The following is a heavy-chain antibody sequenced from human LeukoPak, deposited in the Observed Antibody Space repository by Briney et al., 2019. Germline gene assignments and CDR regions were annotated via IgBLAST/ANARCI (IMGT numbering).Heavy chain of an antibody. J-gene: IGHJ4*02. CDR1: GFTPSKYW. Sequence: GGSLRLSRAASGFTPSKYWMLWVRQAPGKGLESVSRINTDGTVTTYADSVKGRFTVSRDNADNTMFLQMNSVRDEDTAVYYCATKQWLAPPPDSWGQGTPVTVSS. V-gene: IGHV3-74*01. CDR3: ATKQWLAPPPDS. D-gene: IGHD6-19*01. CDR2: INTDGTVT.